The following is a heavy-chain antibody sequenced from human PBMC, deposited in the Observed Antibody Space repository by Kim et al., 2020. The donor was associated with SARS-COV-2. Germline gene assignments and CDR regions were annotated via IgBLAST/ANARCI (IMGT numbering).Heavy chain of an antibody. Sequence: ASVKVSCKASGYSFTNYDISWVRQAPGQGLEWIGWIDPYNGNTYYAQNFQGRVTMTTDTFTTTAYMEVRSLRSDDMAMYYCARRTSLVRGVPGPWYFGLWGGGTL. CDR1: GYSFTNYD. D-gene: IGHD3-10*01. CDR3: ARRTSLVRGVPGPWYFGL. J-gene: IGHJ2*01. V-gene: IGHV1-18*03. CDR2: IDPYNGNT.